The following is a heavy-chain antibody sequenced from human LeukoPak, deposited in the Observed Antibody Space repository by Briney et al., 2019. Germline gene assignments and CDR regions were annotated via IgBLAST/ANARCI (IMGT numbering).Heavy chain of an antibody. J-gene: IGHJ4*02. D-gene: IGHD3-3*01. Sequence: GGSLRLSCAASGFTFSSYAISWVRQAPGKGLEWVSAISGTGGSTYYADSVKGRFTISRDNSKNRLYLQMNSLRAEDTAVYYCAKDWGGFNPAPDYWGQGTLVTVSS. CDR2: ISGTGGST. V-gene: IGHV3-23*01. CDR3: AKDWGGFNPAPDY. CDR1: GFTFSSYA.